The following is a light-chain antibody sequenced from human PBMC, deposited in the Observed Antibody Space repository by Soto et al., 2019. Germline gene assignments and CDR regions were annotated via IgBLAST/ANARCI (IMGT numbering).Light chain of an antibody. CDR3: QSYDSSLYV. CDR2: GNT. J-gene: IGLJ1*01. CDR1: SSNIGAGYD. V-gene: IGLV1-40*01. Sequence: QSVLTQPPSVSGAPGQRVPISCTGSSSNIGAGYDVHWYQQLPGTAPKLLISGNTNRPSGVPDRFSGSKSGTSASLAITGLQAEDEADYYCQSYDSSLYVFGTGTKVTVL.